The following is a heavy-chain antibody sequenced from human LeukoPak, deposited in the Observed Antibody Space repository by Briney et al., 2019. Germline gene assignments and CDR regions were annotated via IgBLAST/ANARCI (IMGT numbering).Heavy chain of an antibody. D-gene: IGHD2-8*02. Sequence: PGGSLRLSCAASGFTLSGYWMHWVRQAPGEGLVWVSRIDPDGITTNYADSVKGRFTTSRDNARNTLHLQMNSLTAEDTALYYCTRVQAGRSGLMDVWGRGTTVTVSS. J-gene: IGHJ6*02. CDR3: TRVQAGRSGLMDV. V-gene: IGHV3-74*01. CDR2: IDPDGITT. CDR1: GFTLSGYW.